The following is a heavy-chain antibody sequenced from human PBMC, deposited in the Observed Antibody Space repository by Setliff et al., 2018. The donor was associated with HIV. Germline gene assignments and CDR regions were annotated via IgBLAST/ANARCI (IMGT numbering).Heavy chain of an antibody. CDR2: IIHSGST. D-gene: IGHD6-19*01. V-gene: IGHV4-34*12. CDR3: ARRSGWSLDY. J-gene: IGHJ4*02. Sequence: PSETLSLTCAVYGGSFSGYYWSWIRQPPGKGLEWIGEIIHSGSTNYNPSLKRRVTIPVDTSKNQFSLKLSSVTAADTAVYYCARRSGWSLDYWGQGTLVTVSS. CDR1: GGSFSGYY.